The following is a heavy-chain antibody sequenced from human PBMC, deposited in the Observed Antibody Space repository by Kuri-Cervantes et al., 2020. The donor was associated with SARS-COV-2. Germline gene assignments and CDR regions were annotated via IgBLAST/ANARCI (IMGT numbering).Heavy chain of an antibody. CDR1: GYTFTSYG. CDR3: ARAKSYYDILTGLYYFDY. CDR2: ISAYNGNT. V-gene: IGHV1-18*01. D-gene: IGHD3-9*01. J-gene: IGHJ4*02. Sequence: ASVKVSCKASGYTFTSYGISWVRQAPGQGLEWMGWISAYNGNTNYAQKLQGRVTMTTDTSTSTAYMELSRLRSDDTAVYYCARAKSYYDILTGLYYFDYWGQGTLVTVSS.